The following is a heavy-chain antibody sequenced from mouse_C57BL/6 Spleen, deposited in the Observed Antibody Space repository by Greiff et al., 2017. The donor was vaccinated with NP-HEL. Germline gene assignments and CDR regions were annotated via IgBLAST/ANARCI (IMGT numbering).Heavy chain of an antibody. CDR3: ARGHTGKNY. J-gene: IGHJ2*01. CDR1: GYTFTSYT. V-gene: IGHV1-4*01. CDR2: INPSSGYT. Sequence: VQLVESGAELARPGASVKMSCKASGYTFTSYTMHWVKQRPGQGLEWIGYINPSSGYTKYNQKFKDKATLTADKSSSTAYMQLSGLTSEDSAVYYCARGHTGKNYWGQGTTLTVSS.